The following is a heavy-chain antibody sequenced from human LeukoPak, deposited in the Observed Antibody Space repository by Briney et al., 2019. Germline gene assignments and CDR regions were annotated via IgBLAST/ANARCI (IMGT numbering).Heavy chain of an antibody. V-gene: IGHV3-64D*09. J-gene: IGHJ4*02. CDR2: FSSYGGST. CDR3: ARDRVGSSWSEFVY. D-gene: IGHD6-13*01. CDR1: GFTFSSYA. Sequence: GGPLRLSCSASGFTFSSYAMHWVRQAPGEGLVYVSAFSSYGGSTYYADPVKGRFTISRDNSKNTLYLQMSSLRAEDSAVYYCARDRVGSSWSEFVYWGQGTLVTVSS.